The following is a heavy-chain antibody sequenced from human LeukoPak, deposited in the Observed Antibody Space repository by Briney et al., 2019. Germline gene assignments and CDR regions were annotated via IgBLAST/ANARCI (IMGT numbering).Heavy chain of an antibody. CDR1: GFTFSSYA. Sequence: GGSLRLSCAASGFTFSSYAMHWVRQAPGKGLVWVSRINTDGSSISYADSVKGRFTISRDNAKNTLYLQMNSLRAEDTAVYYCARDGRYCSSTSCYIKAFDIWGQGTMVTVSS. J-gene: IGHJ3*02. CDR2: INTDGSSI. CDR3: ARDGRYCSSTSCYIKAFDI. D-gene: IGHD2-2*02. V-gene: IGHV3-74*01.